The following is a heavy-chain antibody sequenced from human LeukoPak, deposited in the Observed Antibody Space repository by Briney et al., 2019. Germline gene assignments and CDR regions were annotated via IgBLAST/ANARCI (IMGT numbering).Heavy chain of an antibody. J-gene: IGHJ3*02. CDR1: GFIFSGYE. CDR2: ISISGTTI. D-gene: IGHD3-22*01. CDR3: ARGGSSGYNYNAFDI. Sequence: PGGSLRLSCAASGFIFSGYEMNWVRQAPGKGLEWVSYISISGTTIYNADSEGRFTISRDNAKNPLYLQMNSLSAEDTAVYYCARGGSSGYNYNAFDIWGRGTTVTVSS. V-gene: IGHV3-48*03.